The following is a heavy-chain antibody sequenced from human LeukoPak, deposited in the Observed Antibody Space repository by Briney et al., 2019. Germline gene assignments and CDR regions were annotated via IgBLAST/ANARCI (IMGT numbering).Heavy chain of an antibody. V-gene: IGHV1-2*02. J-gene: IGHJ3*02. D-gene: IGHD6-13*01. CDR1: GYTFTGYY. CDR2: INPNSGGT. Sequence: ASVKVSCKASGYTFTGYYMHWVRQAPGQGLEWMGWINPNSGGTNYAQKFQGRVTMTRDTSISTAYMELSRLRSDDTAVYYCARFRSVPYSSSWYRAFDIWGQGTMVTVSS. CDR3: ARFRSVPYSSSWYRAFDI.